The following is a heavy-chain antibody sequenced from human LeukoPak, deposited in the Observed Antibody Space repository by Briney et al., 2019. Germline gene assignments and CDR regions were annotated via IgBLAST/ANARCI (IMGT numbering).Heavy chain of an antibody. V-gene: IGHV4-59*08. D-gene: IGHD2-21*02. Sequence: SETLSLTCTVSGGSISSYYWSWIRQPPGKGLEWIGYIYYSGSTNYNPSLKSRVTISVDTSKNQFSLKLSSVTAADTAVYYCARVRGDAEGRSYWFDPWGQGTLVTVSS. J-gene: IGHJ5*02. CDR1: GGSISSYY. CDR3: ARVRGDAEGRSYWFDP. CDR2: IYYSGST.